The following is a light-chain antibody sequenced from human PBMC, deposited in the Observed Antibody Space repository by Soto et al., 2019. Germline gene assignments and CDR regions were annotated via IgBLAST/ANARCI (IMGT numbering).Light chain of an antibody. CDR1: TSNVGNND. V-gene: IGLV1-36*01. Sequence: QSVLTQPPSVAEAPRQTGSISCSGSTSNVGNNDVSWYQQLPGKAPKVVMYDNDLLPSDVSARCSAAKSGSLAALAISGLLSDDDGAYYCAGWDASLSCVVFGGGTKLTVL. CDR2: DND. CDR3: AGWDASLSCVV. J-gene: IGLJ2*01.